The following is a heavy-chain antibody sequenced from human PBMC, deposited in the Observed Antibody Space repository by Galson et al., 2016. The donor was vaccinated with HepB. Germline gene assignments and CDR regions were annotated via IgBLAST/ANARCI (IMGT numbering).Heavy chain of an antibody. CDR3: SRASGDF. D-gene: IGHD3-10*01. CDR1: GYIFTNFA. CDR2: INPGNGKT. J-gene: IGHJ4*02. Sequence: SVKVSCKASGYIFTNFAVQWVRQAPGQRPEWMGWINPGNGKTKFSQNFQGRITILRDTSASTAYMELSHLRAEDTAIYYWSRASGDFWGPGTLVTVSS. V-gene: IGHV1-3*01.